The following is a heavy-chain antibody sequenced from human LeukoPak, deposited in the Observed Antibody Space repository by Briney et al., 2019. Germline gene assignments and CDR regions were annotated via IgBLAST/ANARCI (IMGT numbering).Heavy chain of an antibody. CDR1: GGTFSGYA. CDR2: IIPILGIA. J-gene: IGHJ3*02. D-gene: IGHD3-22*01. CDR3: ARLAYDSSGYYAFDI. V-gene: IGHV1-69*04. Sequence: ASVKVSCKASGGTFSGYAISWVRQAPGQGLEWMGRIIPILGIANYAQKFQGRVTITADKSTSTAYMEPSSLRSEDTAVYYCARLAYDSSGYYAFDIWGQGTMVTVSS.